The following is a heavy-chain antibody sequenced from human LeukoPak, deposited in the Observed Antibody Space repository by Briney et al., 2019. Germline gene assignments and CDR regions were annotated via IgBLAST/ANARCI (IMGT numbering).Heavy chain of an antibody. D-gene: IGHD6-6*01. CDR3: ARHRAYSSSSPFDY. V-gene: IGHV4-59*08. J-gene: IGHJ4*02. CDR1: GGSISSLY. CDR2: IYYTGST. Sequence: SETLSLTCSVSGGSISSLYWSWIRQPPGKGLEWIGYIYYTGSTNYNPSLKSRVTMFVDISKNQFSLRLSSVTAADTAVYYCARHRAYSSSSPFDYWGQGTLVTVSS.